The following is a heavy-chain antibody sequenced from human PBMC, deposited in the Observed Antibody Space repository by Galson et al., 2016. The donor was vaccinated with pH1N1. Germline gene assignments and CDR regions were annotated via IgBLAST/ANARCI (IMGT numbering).Heavy chain of an antibody. J-gene: IGHJ4*02. D-gene: IGHD6-6*01. CDR3: ASGLLPSIFHY. CDR1: GFTFNTHN. Sequence: SLRLSCATSGFTFNTHNMNWVRQAPGKGLEWVSSTSSAGTYIYYADAVKGRFTVSRDNAKNSLFLQMDSLGAEDTAVYYCASGLLPSIFHYWGQGTLVTVSS. V-gene: IGHV3-21*01. CDR2: TSSAGTYI.